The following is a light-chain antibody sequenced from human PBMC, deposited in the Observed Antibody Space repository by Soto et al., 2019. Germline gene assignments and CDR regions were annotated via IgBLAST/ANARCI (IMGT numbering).Light chain of an antibody. CDR3: MQALQTPWT. Sequence: DIVMTQSPLSLPVTPGEPASISCRSSESLLHSNGYNYLDWYLQKPGQSPQLLIFLGSNRASGVPDRFGGSGSGTDFTLNISRVEAEDVGVYYCMQALQTPWTFGQGTKVDIK. J-gene: IGKJ1*01. CDR1: ESLLHSNGYNY. CDR2: LGS. V-gene: IGKV2-28*01.